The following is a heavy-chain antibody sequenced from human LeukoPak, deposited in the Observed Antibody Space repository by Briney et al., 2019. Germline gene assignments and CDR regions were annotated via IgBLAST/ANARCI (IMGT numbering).Heavy chain of an antibody. Sequence: PGGSLRLSCAASGFTFSGFSMSWVRQSPTKGLEWVANIKQDGSERYYVDSVKGRFTISRDNSKNTLYLQMNSLRAEDTAVYYCSRSRRVKCGGDCYLFDYWGQGTLVTVSS. D-gene: IGHD2-21*02. CDR2: IKQDGSER. CDR3: SRSRRVKCGGDCYLFDY. V-gene: IGHV3-7*03. J-gene: IGHJ4*02. CDR1: GFTFSGFS.